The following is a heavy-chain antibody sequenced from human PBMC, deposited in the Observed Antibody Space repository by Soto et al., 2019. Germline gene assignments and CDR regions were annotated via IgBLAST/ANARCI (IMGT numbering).Heavy chain of an antibody. Sequence: QVQLQESGPGLVKPSETLSLTCTVSGGSISSYYWSWIRQPPGKGLEWIGYIYYSGSTNYNPSLKSRVTISVDTSKNQFSLKLSSVTAADTAVYYCARDTVAEPFDIWGQGTMVTVSS. CDR3: ARDTVAEPFDI. V-gene: IGHV4-59*01. D-gene: IGHD4-17*01. CDR1: GGSISSYY. J-gene: IGHJ3*02. CDR2: IYYSGST.